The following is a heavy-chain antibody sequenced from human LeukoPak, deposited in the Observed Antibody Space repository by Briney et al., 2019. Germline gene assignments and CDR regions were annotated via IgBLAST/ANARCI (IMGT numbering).Heavy chain of an antibody. J-gene: IGHJ4*02. D-gene: IGHD3-22*01. CDR1: GFTFSSYG. V-gene: IGHV3-30*18. CDR3: AKDLRYYDSSGYYY. CDR2: ISYDGSNK. Sequence: GGSLRLSCAASGFTFSSYGMHWVRQAPGKGLEWVAVISYDGSNKYYADSVKGRFTISRDNSKNTLYLQMNSLRVEDTAVYCCAKDLRYYDSSGYYYWGQGTLVTVSS.